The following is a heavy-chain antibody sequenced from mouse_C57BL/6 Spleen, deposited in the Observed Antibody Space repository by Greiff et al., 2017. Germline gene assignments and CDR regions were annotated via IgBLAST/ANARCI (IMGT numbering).Heavy chain of an antibody. CDR2: INPNNGGT. J-gene: IGHJ4*01. V-gene: IGHV1-26*01. Sequence: VHVKQSGPELVKPGASVKISCKASGYTFTDYYMNWVKQSHGKSLEWIGDINPNNGGTSYNQKFKGKATLTVDKSSSTAYMELRSLTSEDSAVYYCALSYYYGSSYPLYAMDYWGQGTSVTVSS. CDR1: GYTFTDYY. CDR3: ALSYYYGSSYPLYAMDY. D-gene: IGHD1-1*01.